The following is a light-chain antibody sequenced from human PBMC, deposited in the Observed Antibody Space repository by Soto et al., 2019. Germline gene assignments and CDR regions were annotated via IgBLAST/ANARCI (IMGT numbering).Light chain of an antibody. CDR2: GAS. V-gene: IGKV3-20*01. Sequence: EMVLTQSPGTLSLSPGERATLSCRASQSVSSSYLAWYQQKPGQAPRLLIYGASSRATGIPDRFSGSGSGTEFTLTISSLQSEDFAVYYCQQYNNWRTFGQGTKV. CDR3: QQYNNWRT. J-gene: IGKJ1*01. CDR1: QSVSSSY.